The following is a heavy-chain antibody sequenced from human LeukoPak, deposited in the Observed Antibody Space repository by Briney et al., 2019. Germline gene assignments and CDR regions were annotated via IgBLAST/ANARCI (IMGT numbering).Heavy chain of an antibody. CDR2: INPNSGGT. Sequence: ASVKVSCKASGYTFTGYYMHWVRQAPGQGLEWMGWINPNSGGTNYAQKFQGRVTMTRDTSISTAYMELSRLGSDDTAVYYCARSGYSSGWYYSPSYYYYYMDVWGKGTTVTISS. D-gene: IGHD6-19*01. J-gene: IGHJ6*03. CDR3: ARSGYSSGWYYSPSYYYYYMDV. V-gene: IGHV1-2*02. CDR1: GYTFTGYY.